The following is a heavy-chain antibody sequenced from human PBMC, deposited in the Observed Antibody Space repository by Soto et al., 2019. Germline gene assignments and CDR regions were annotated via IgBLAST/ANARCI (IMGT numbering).Heavy chain of an antibody. CDR3: ARRIFGVYYGSGSYYIGYYYYYMDV. V-gene: IGHV1-18*01. J-gene: IGHJ6*03. D-gene: IGHD3-10*01. CDR2: ISAYNGNT. CDR1: GYTFTSYG. Sequence: ASVKVSCKASGYTFTSYGISWVRQAPGQGLEWMGWISAYNGNTNYAQKLQGRVTMTRNTSISTAYMELSGLRSEDTAVYYCARRIFGVYYGSGSYYIGYYYYYMDVWGKGTTVTVSS.